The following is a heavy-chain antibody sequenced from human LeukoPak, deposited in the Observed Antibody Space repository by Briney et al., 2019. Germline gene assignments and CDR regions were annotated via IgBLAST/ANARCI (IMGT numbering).Heavy chain of an antibody. CDR1: GGSISSYY. V-gene: IGHV4-59*08. D-gene: IGHD3-3*01. J-gene: IGHJ5*02. Sequence: SETLSLTCTVSGGSISSYYWSWIRQPPGKGLEWIGYIYYSGSTNYNPSLKSRVTISVDTSKNQFSLKLSSVTAADTAVYYCARGADYDFWSGYWFDPWGQGTLVTVSS. CDR3: ARGADYDFWSGYWFDP. CDR2: IYYSGST.